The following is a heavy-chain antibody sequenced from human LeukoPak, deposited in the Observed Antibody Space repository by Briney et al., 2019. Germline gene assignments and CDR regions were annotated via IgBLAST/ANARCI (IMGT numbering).Heavy chain of an antibody. D-gene: IGHD1-26*01. Sequence: GGSLRLSCAASGFTVSSNYMSWVRQAPGKGLEWVSVIYSGGSTYYADSVKGRFTISRDNSKNTLYLQMNSLRAEDTAVYYCASCSTGRSYYFDYWGQGTLVTV. V-gene: IGHV3-53*01. CDR1: GFTVSSNY. CDR3: ASCSTGRSYYFDY. J-gene: IGHJ4*01. CDR2: IYSGGST.